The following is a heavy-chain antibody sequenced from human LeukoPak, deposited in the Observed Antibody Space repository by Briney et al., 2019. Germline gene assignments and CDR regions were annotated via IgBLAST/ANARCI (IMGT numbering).Heavy chain of an antibody. Sequence: PSQTLSLTCTVSGGSISSGGYYWSWIRQHPGKGLEWIGYIYYSGSTYYNPSLKSRVTISVDTSKNQFSLKLSSVTAADTAVYYCARDPLGSSWYVGFDYWGQGTLVTVSS. V-gene: IGHV4-31*03. CDR1: GGSISSGGYY. J-gene: IGHJ4*02. CDR3: ARDPLGSSWYVGFDY. CDR2: IYYSGST. D-gene: IGHD6-13*01.